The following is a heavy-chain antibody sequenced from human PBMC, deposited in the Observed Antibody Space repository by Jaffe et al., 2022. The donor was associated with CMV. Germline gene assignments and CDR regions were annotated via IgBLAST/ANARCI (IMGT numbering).Heavy chain of an antibody. CDR1: GGSISSYY. V-gene: IGHV4-59*01. D-gene: IGHD6-6*01. CDR2: IYYSGST. J-gene: IGHJ5*02. CDR3: ARGDYSSSSFSPDP. Sequence: QVQLQESGPGLVKPSETLSLTCTVSGGSISSYYWSWIRQPPGKGLEWIGYIYYSGSTNYNPSLKSRVTISVDTSKNQFSLKLSSVTAADTAVYYCARGDYSSSSFSPDPWGQGTLVTVSS.